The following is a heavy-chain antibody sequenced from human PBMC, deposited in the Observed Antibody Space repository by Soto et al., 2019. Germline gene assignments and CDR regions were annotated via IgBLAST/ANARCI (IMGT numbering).Heavy chain of an antibody. CDR1: GGSISSGGYS. J-gene: IGHJ6*02. CDR3: ATQSYSNSGAYYYAMDV. V-gene: IGHV4-30-2*01. Sequence: TLSLPCAVSGGSISSGGYSWSWIRQPPGKGLEWIGYIYQSGSTYYNPSLKSRVTISVDRSRNQFSLKLSSVTAADTAVYFCATQSYSNSGAYYYAMDVWGQGTTVTVSS. D-gene: IGHD4-4*01. CDR2: IYQSGST.